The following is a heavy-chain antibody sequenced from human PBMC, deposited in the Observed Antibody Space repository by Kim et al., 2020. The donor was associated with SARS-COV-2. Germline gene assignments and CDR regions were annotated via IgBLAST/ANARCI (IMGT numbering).Heavy chain of an antibody. V-gene: IGHV1-69*01. D-gene: IGHD6-6*01. Sequence: FQGRVTITADESTSTAYMELSSLRSADTAVYYCAKSTASSSFLEYYFDYWGQGTLVTVSS. CDR3: AKSTASSSFLEYYFDY. J-gene: IGHJ4*02.